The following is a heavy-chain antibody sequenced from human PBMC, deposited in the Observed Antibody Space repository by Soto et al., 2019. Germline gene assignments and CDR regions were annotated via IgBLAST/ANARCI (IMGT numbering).Heavy chain of an antibody. CDR1: GCTFSSYS. CDR3: ARVEYDFWSGYNWFDP. Sequence: GGSLRLSCAASGCTFSSYSMNWVRQAPGKGLEWVSSISSSSSYIYYADSVKGRFTIPRDNAKNSLYLQMNSLRAEDTAVYYCARVEYDFWSGYNWFDPWGQGTLVTVSS. V-gene: IGHV3-21*01. CDR2: ISSSSSYI. J-gene: IGHJ5*02. D-gene: IGHD3-3*01.